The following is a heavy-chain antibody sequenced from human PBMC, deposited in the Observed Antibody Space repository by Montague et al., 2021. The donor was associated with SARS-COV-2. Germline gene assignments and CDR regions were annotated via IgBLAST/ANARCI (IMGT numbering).Heavy chain of an antibody. Sequence: SETLSLTCTVSGGSISSYYWSWIRQPPGKGLEWIGYMYYSGSTNXNSYPKSRVTISVDTSKNQFSLKLSSVTAADTAVYYCARRALGYYDILTGYWDDDFDIWGQGTMVTVSS. D-gene: IGHD3-9*01. CDR3: ARRALGYYDILTGYWDDDFDI. J-gene: IGHJ3*02. CDR2: MYYSGST. V-gene: IGHV4-59*08. CDR1: GGSISSYY.